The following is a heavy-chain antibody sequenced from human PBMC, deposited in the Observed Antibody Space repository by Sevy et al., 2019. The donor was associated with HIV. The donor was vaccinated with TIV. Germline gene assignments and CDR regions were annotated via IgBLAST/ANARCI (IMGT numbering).Heavy chain of an antibody. Sequence: SETLSLTCSVSGGSISGNFWTWIQQPPRKGLEWIGYIYYSGSTNSNPSLKSRVSISLDTSKNQFSLRLNSVTAADTAVYYCASGSGSYYDAFHIWGQGTMVTVSS. J-gene: IGHJ3*02. CDR3: ASGSGSYYDAFHI. D-gene: IGHD1-26*01. CDR1: GGSISGNF. CDR2: IYYSGST. V-gene: IGHV4-59*01.